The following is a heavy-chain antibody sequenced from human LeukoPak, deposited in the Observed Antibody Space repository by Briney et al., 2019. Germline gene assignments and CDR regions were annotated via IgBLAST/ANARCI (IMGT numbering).Heavy chain of an antibody. CDR2: INPSGGST. CDR1: GYTFTSYY. J-gene: IGHJ4*02. CDR3: ARTLGGGYSSGWFDY. Sequence: ASVKVSCKASGYTFTSYYMHWVRQAPGQGLEWMGIINPSGGSTSYAQKFQGRVTMTRDTSTSTVYMELSSLRSEDTAVYYCARTLGGGYSSGWFDYWGQGTLVAVSS. V-gene: IGHV1-46*01. D-gene: IGHD6-19*01.